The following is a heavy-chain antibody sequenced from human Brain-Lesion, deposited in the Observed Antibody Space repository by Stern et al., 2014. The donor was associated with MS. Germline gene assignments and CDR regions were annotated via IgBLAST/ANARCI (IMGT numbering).Heavy chain of an antibody. D-gene: IGHD6-13*01. CDR2: SDHSGST. CDR1: GGSISSSNW. CDR3: ARFPASRPHVFDS. Sequence: VQLVESGPGLVKPSGTLSLTCAVSGGSISSSNWWSWVRQSPGKGLEWIGESDHSGSTISNPSLKSRVTVSVDKSTNPFSPNLRSVPAADTAVYFCARFPASRPHVFDSWGQGTLVTVSS. J-gene: IGHJ4*02. V-gene: IGHV4-4*02.